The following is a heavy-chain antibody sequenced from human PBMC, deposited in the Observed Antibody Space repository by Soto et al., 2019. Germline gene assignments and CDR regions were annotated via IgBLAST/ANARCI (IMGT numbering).Heavy chain of an antibody. CDR2: ISYTGRT. V-gene: IGHV4-31*03. Sequence: SETLSLTCTVSGGSISSDANFWSWIRQLPGRGLEWIGYISYTGRTYYTPSLNSRLTISLDTSKNLFSLRPSAVTAADTAVYFCARGSFSSSSSWFDPWGQGTLVPVSS. CDR1: GGSISSDANF. J-gene: IGHJ5*02. CDR3: ARGSFSSSSSWFDP. D-gene: IGHD6-6*01.